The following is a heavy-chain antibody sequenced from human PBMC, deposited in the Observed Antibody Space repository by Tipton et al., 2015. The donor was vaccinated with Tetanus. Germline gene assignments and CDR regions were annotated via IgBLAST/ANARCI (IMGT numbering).Heavy chain of an antibody. Sequence: SLRLSCAASGFTFSSYAMSWVRQAPGKGLEWVSAISGSGGSTYYADSVKGRFTISRDNSKNTLYLQMNSLRAEDTAVYYCAKEQLDYDFWTSPDYYYGMDVWGQGTTVTVSS. J-gene: IGHJ6*02. V-gene: IGHV3-23*01. CDR1: GFTFSSYA. CDR3: AKEQLDYDFWTSPDYYYGMDV. D-gene: IGHD3-3*01. CDR2: ISGSGGST.